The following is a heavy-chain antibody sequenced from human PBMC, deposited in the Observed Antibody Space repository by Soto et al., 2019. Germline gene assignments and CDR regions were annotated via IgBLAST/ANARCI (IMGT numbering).Heavy chain of an antibody. V-gene: IGHV3-30*19. CDR1: GLISSKNA. CDR3: VRDDDYPDNGFDY. D-gene: IGHD4-17*01. Sequence: QVQLVESGGVVVQPWRSLRLSCAASGLISSKNAMHWFRQAPGKGLEWVAVITNDGTYQYYVDSVKGRFTISRDNYKDTLYLQMNRLRAEDTAVYYCVRDDDYPDNGFDYWGQGILVTVS. J-gene: IGHJ4*02. CDR2: ITNDGTYQ.